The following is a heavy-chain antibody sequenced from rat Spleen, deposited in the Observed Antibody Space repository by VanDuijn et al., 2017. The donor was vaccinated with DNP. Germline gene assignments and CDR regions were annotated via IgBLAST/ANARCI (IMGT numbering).Heavy chain of an antibody. J-gene: IGHJ4*01. Sequence: EVQLAESGGGLVRPGRSLKLSCAASGFTFSDYFMAWVRQAPTKGLEWVASISYDGGSTFYRDSVRGRFTISRDNAKSTLYLQMNSLRSEDTATYYCTRINYGGYPSYAMDAWGQGTSVTVSS. CDR1: GFTFSDYF. CDR2: ISYDGGST. D-gene: IGHD1-11*01. V-gene: IGHV5-20*01. CDR3: TRINYGGYPSYAMDA.